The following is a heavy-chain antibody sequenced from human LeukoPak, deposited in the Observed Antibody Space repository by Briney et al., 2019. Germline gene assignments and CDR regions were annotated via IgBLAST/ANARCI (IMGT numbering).Heavy chain of an antibody. CDR2: INPNSGNT. J-gene: IGHJ6*02. CDR1: GYTFTSYD. V-gene: IGHV1-8*01. D-gene: IGHD6-13*01. CDR3: ARELGAGTYYYYYGMDV. Sequence: GASVKVSCKASGYTFTSYDINWVRQATGQGLVWMGWINPNSGNTGYAQKFQGRVTMTRNTSISTAYMELSSLRSEDTAVYYCARELGAGTYYYYYGMDVWGQGTTVTVSS.